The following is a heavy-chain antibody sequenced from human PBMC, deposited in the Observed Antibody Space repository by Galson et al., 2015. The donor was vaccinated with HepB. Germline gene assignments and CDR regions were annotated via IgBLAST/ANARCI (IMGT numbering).Heavy chain of an antibody. D-gene: IGHD3-22*01. CDR2: PWFDGSNK. V-gene: IGHV3-33*06. CDR3: VKEEYYDTSGSSDNEYFQH. CDR1: GFTFSSYG. Sequence: SLRLSCAASGFTFSSYGMHWVRQAPGKGLEWVAVPWFDGSNKYYADSVKGRFTISRDNSKNTLYLQMNSLRADDTAVYYCVKEEYYDTSGSSDNEYFQHWGQGTLVTVSS. J-gene: IGHJ1*01.